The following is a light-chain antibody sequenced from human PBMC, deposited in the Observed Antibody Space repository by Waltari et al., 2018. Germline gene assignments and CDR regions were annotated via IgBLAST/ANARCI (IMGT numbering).Light chain of an antibody. Sequence: TQSPATLSVSLGERVTLTCRASESISINLAWYQQKPSQPPRLIIPGASKRATGVPARFAGSGSRTEFTLTITSLQSEDIAVYYCHQYNNRPPYTFGQGTKLEIK. V-gene: IGKV3-15*01. CDR1: ESISIN. CDR3: HQYNNRPPYT. J-gene: IGKJ2*01. CDR2: GAS.